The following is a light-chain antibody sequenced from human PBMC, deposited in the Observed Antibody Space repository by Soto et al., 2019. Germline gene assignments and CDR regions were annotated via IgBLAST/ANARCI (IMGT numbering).Light chain of an antibody. V-gene: IGKV1-5*03. J-gene: IGKJ1*01. CDR2: KAS. CDR1: QSISDW. CDR3: QQYNSYPWT. Sequence: DIQMTQSPSTLSASVGDRVTITCRASQSISDWLAWYQQRPGKAPNLLIYKASSLESGVSSRFSGSGSGTEFTITISSLQPDDFATYYCQQYNSYPWTFGQGTKVEIK.